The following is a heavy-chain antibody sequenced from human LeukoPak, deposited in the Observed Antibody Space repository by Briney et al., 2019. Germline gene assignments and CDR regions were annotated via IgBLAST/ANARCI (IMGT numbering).Heavy chain of an antibody. D-gene: IGHD3-22*01. CDR1: GDSIIGSY. Sequence: SETLSLTCAVSGDSIIGSYWSWIRQAPGKGLEWIGYIYYSVDTDYNPSLKSRVTISVDMSKKQISLRLTSVTVADTAVYYCARRRYYDSSGYNPTYYFDYWGQGILVTVSS. CDR3: ARRRYYDSSGYNPTYYFDY. CDR2: IYYSVDT. V-gene: IGHV4-59*01. J-gene: IGHJ4*02.